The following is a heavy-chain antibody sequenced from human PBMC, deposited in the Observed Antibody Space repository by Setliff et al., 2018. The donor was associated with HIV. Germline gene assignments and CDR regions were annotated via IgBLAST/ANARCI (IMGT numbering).Heavy chain of an antibody. D-gene: IGHD3-10*01. Sequence: ASVKVSCKAYGYTFIDYGFCWVRQAPGQGLEWMGWINPYNGKRNYAQSLQGRVTMTRDTSTSTVYMELSSLKSDDTAVYYCARGGYHGFGSYGDYWGQGTLVTVSS. CDR1: GYTFIDYG. V-gene: IGHV1-18*01. CDR2: INPYNGKR. J-gene: IGHJ4*02. CDR3: ARGGYHGFGSYGDY.